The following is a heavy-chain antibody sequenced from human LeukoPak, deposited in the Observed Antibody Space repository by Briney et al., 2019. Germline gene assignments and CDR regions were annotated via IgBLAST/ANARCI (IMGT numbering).Heavy chain of an antibody. CDR1: RESFSGYS. D-gene: IGHD3-9*01. J-gene: IGHJ4*02. V-gene: IGHV4-34*01. CDR3: ARVALRVLRYFDWRAGAFDY. Sequence: PETPSLTSADPRESFSGYSSRWSPHTPEKGLEWIGQINLSGRTNYSWSLKSRVTISVDTSKIQFSLKLSSVTAADTAVYYCARVALRVLRYFDWRAGAFDYWGQGTRVTVSS. CDR2: INLSGRT.